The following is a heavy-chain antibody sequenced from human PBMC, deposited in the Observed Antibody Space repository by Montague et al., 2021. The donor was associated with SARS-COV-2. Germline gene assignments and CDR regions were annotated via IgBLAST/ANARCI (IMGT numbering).Heavy chain of an antibody. Sequence: SETLSLTCAVYGGSFSGYYWSWIRQPPGKGLEWIGYIYYSGSTNXNPSLKSRVTISVDTSKNQFPLRLSSVTAADTAVYYCARARYSGYDSLYYYYYYMDVWGKGTTVTVSS. D-gene: IGHD5-12*01. CDR3: ARARYSGYDSLYYYYYYMDV. CDR1: GGSFSGYY. V-gene: IGHV4-59*01. J-gene: IGHJ6*03. CDR2: IYYSGST.